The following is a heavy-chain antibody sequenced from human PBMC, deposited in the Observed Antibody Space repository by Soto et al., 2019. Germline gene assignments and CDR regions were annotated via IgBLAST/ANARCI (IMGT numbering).Heavy chain of an antibody. J-gene: IGHJ6*02. Sequence: QVQLVESGGGVVQPGRSLRLSCAASGFTFSSYGMHWVRQAPGKGLEWVAVISYDGSNKYYADSVKGRFTISRDNSKNTLYLQMNSLRAEDTAVYYCAKFSTAMDYYYGMDVWGQGTTVTVS. CDR1: GFTFSSYG. D-gene: IGHD2-21*02. V-gene: IGHV3-30*18. CDR2: ISYDGSNK. CDR3: AKFSTAMDYYYGMDV.